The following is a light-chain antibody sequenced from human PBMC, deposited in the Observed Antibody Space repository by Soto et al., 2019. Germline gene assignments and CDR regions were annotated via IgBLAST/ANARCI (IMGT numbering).Light chain of an antibody. CDR1: QSIGRY. J-gene: IGKJ4*01. Sequence: DIQMTQSPSSLSASVGDRVTITCRASQSIGRYLNWCQQTRGRAPKLMISAASSLQSGVPSRFSGSGSGTDFTLTISSLKPEDFATYYCQQSYYTPLTLGGGTKVDIK. CDR2: AAS. V-gene: IGKV1-39*01. CDR3: QQSYYTPLT.